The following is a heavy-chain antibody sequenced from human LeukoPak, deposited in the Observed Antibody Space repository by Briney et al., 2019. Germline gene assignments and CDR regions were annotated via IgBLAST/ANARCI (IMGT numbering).Heavy chain of an antibody. CDR2: INPNSGGT. CDR3: ARDYGGNSVQDS. V-gene: IGHV1-2*02. Sequence: ASVKVSCKASGYTFTGYYMHWVRQAPGQGLEWMGWINPNSGGTNYAQKFQGRVTMTRDTSISTAYMELSRLRSDDTAVYYCARDYGGNSVQDSWGQGTLVTVSS. J-gene: IGHJ4*02. CDR1: GYTFTGYY. D-gene: IGHD4-23*01.